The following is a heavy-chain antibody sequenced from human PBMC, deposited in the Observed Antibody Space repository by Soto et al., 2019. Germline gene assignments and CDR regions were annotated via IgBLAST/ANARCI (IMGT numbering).Heavy chain of an antibody. D-gene: IGHD4-17*01. Sequence: EVQLLQSGGGLVQPGGSLRLSCAASGLTFSNYAMSWVRQAPGKGLQWVSGISGSGGSTYYADSVKGRFTISRDNSKNTLYLQMNSLRAEDTAVYYCARVSTVSNDDFWGQGTLVTVSS. CDR2: ISGSGGST. J-gene: IGHJ4*02. V-gene: IGHV3-23*01. CDR1: GLTFSNYA. CDR3: ARVSTVSNDDF.